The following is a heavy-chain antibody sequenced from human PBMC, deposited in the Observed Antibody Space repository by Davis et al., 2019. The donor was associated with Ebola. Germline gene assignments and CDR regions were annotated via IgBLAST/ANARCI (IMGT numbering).Heavy chain of an antibody. CDR3: ARGWLRSGLDV. J-gene: IGHJ6*04. Sequence: PSETLSLTCDISGDTVSSGAWNWIRQSPSRGLEWLGRTYYTVSKWYNDYAVSVRSRMIITPDTSKNHFSLELNSVTPEDTAVYYCARGWLRSGLDVWGKGTTVTVSS. CDR1: GDTVSSGA. V-gene: IGHV6-1*01. CDR2: TYYTVSKWYN. D-gene: IGHD5-12*01.